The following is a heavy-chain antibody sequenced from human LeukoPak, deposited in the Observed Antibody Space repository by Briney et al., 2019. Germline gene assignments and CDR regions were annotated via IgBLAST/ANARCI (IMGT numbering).Heavy chain of an antibody. CDR3: AIMVRGFDY. V-gene: IGHV4-39*01. D-gene: IGHD3-10*01. CDR1: GGSINNSYY. J-gene: IGHJ4*02. Sequence: PSETLSLTCTVSGGSINNSYYWGWIRQPPGKGLEWIGSIYYSGSTYYNPSLKSRVTISVDTSKNQFSLKLSSVTAADTAVYYCAIMVRGFDYWGQGTLVTVSS. CDR2: IYYSGST.